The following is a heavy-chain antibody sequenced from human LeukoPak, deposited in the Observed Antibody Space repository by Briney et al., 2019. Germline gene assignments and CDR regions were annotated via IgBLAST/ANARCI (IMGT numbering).Heavy chain of an antibody. V-gene: IGHV1-18*04. D-gene: IGHD2-15*01. CDR2: ISSYNGNT. J-gene: IGHJ3*02. CDR1: GYTFTGYY. Sequence: ASVKVSCKASGYTFTGYYMHWVRQAPGQGLEWMGWISSYNGNTNYAQKLQGRVTMTTETSTSTAYMELRSLRSDDTAVYYCARVTLSEIVVFDIWGQGTMVTVSS. CDR3: ARVTLSEIVVFDI.